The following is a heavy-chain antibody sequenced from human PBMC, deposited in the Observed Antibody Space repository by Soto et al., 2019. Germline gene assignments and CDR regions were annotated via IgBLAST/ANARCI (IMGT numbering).Heavy chain of an antibody. J-gene: IGHJ6*03. CDR2: ISYDGSNK. V-gene: IGHV3-30*18. CDR1: GFTFSSYG. CDR3: AKDQGSSWFYYYYYMDV. D-gene: IGHD6-13*01. Sequence: QVQLVESGGGVVQPGRSLRLSCAASGFTFSSYGMHWVRQAPGKGLEWVAVISYDGSNKYYADSVKGRFTISRDNSKNTLYLQMNSLRAEDTAVYYCAKDQGSSWFYYYYYMDVWGKGTKVTVSS.